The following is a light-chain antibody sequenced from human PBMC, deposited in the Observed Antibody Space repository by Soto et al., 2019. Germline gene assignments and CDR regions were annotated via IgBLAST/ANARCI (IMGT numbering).Light chain of an antibody. CDR2: DVS. CDR3: CSYAGSYTVL. J-gene: IGLJ2*01. CDR1: SSDVGGYKY. Sequence: QSALTQPRSVSGSPGQSVTISCTGTSSDVGGYKYVPWYQQHPGKVPNLIIYDVSERPSGVPDRFSGSKSGNTASLSISGLQAEDEADYYCCSYAGSYTVLFGGGTKLTVL. V-gene: IGLV2-11*01.